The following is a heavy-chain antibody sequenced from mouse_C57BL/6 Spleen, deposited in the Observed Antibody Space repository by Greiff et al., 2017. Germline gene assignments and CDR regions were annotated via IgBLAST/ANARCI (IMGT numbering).Heavy chain of an antibody. CDR2: ISSGGDYI. CDR1: GFTFSSYA. V-gene: IGHV5-9-1*02. D-gene: IGHD2-4*01. Sequence: EVMLVESGEGLVKPGGSLKLSCAASGFTFSSYAMSWVRQTPEKRLEWVAYISSGGDYIYYADTVKGRFTISRDNARNTLYLQMSSLKSEDTAMYYCTRAGYDYSYYYAMDYWGQGTSVTVSS. J-gene: IGHJ4*01. CDR3: TRAGYDYSYYYAMDY.